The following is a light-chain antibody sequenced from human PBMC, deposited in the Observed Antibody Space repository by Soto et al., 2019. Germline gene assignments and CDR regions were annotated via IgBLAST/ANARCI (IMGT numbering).Light chain of an antibody. CDR2: AAS. V-gene: IGKV1-12*01. Sequence: DIQMTQSPSSVSASVGDRVTITCRASQGISSWLDWYQQKPGKAPNLLIYAASSLQSGVPSRFSGSGSGTDFTLTISSLRPEDFATYYCQQANSFPLTFGGGTKVEIK. J-gene: IGKJ4*01. CDR1: QGISSW. CDR3: QQANSFPLT.